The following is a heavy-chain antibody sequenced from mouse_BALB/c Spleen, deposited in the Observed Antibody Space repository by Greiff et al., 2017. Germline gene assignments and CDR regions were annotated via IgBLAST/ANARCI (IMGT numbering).Heavy chain of an antibody. CDR1: GFNIKDYY. D-gene: IGHD2-3*01. V-gene: IGHV14-4*02. CDR2: IDPENGDT. Sequence: VQLQQSGAELVRSGASVKLSCTASGFNIKDYYMHWVKQRPEQGLEWIGWIDPENGDTEYAPKFQGKATMTADTSSNTAYLQLSSLTSEDTAVYYCKDGYYEAYWGQGTLVTVSA. CDR3: KDGYYEAY. J-gene: IGHJ3*01.